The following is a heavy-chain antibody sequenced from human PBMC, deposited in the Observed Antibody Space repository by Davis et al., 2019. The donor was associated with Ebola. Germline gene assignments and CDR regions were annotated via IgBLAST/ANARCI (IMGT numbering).Heavy chain of an antibody. CDR1: GYTFTSYY. J-gene: IGHJ4*02. D-gene: IGHD2-15*01. Sequence: AASVKVSCKASGYTFTSYYMHWVRQAPGQGLEWMGWINPNSGDTNYAQKFQGWVTMTRDTSISTAYMELSRLRSGDTAVYYCATEPSVGYCYGGRCSHCGQGTLVTVSS. CDR2: INPNSGDT. CDR3: ATEPSVGYCYGGRCSH. V-gene: IGHV1-2*04.